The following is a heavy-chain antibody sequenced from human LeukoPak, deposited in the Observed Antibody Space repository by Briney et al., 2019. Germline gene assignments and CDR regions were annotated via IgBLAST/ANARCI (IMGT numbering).Heavy chain of an antibody. CDR1: GFTFDDYA. V-gene: IGHV3-9*01. CDR2: ISWNSGSI. J-gene: IGHJ4*02. CDR3: AKTYDSSGYYYAAFDY. Sequence: GGSLRLSCAASGFTFDDYAMHWVRQAPGKGLEWVSGISWNSGSIGYADSVKGRFTISRDNAKNSLYLQMNSLRAEDTALYHCAKTYDSSGYYYAAFDYWGQGTLVTVSS. D-gene: IGHD3-22*01.